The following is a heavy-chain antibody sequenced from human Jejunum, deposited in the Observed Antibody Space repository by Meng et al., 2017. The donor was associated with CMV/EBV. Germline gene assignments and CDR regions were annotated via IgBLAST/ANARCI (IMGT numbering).Heavy chain of an antibody. V-gene: IGHV3-74*01. CDR2: INGDGSST. Sequence: SGFTFSNYWMNWVRKAPGKGLVWVSRINGDGSSTAYADSVKGRFTISRDNAKNTLYLQMNSLRAEDTAVYYCARDARDYHGMDVWGQGTTVTVSS. CDR3: ARDARDYHGMDV. D-gene: IGHD5-24*01. J-gene: IGHJ6*02. CDR1: GFTFSNYW.